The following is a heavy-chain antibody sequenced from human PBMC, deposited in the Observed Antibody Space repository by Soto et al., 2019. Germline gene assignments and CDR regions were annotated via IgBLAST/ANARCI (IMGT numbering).Heavy chain of an antibody. Sequence: ASVKVSCKASGYTFTSYYMHWVRQAPGQGLEWMGIINPSGGSTSYAQKFQGRVTMTRDTSTSTVYMELSSLRSEDTAVYYCARDSRTGSGPRWGWFDPWGQGTLVTVSS. J-gene: IGHJ5*02. CDR3: ARDSRTGSGPRWGWFDP. CDR1: GYTFTSYY. V-gene: IGHV1-46*01. CDR2: INPSGGST. D-gene: IGHD3-10*01.